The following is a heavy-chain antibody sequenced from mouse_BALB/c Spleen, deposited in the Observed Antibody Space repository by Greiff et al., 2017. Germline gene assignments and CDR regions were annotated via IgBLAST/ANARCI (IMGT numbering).Heavy chain of an antibody. CDR2: ISNGGGST. CDR1: GFTFSSYT. Sequence: EVKLMESGGGLVKPGGSLKLSCAASGFTFSSYTMSWVRQTPEKRLEWVAYISNGGGSTYYPDTVKGRFTISRDNAKNTLYLQMSSLKSEDTAMYYCASLSITTLDYWGQGTSVTVSS. V-gene: IGHV5-12-2*01. J-gene: IGHJ4*01. D-gene: IGHD1-1*01. CDR3: ASLSITTLDY.